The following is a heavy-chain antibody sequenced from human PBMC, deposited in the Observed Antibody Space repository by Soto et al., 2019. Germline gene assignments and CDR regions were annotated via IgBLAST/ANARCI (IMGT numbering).Heavy chain of an antibody. J-gene: IGHJ1*01. Sequence: GGSLRLSGAASGFNVKTTYMTWVRQAPGEGLEWVSVIHNSGATYYADSVKGRFTSAQDNSKNTVYLQMSSLRAEDTAMYYCAREYSYSYPAWGQGTLVTVSS. CDR1: GFNVKTTY. D-gene: IGHD2-21*01. V-gene: IGHV3-53*01. CDR3: AREYSYSYPA. CDR2: IHNSGAT.